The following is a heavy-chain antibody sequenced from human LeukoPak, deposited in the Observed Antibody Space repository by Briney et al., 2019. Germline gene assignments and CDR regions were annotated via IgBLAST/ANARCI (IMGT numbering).Heavy chain of an antibody. V-gene: IGHV3-74*01. CDR3: ARDPSGYAELINWFDP. D-gene: IGHD5-12*01. CDR2: INSDGSST. CDR1: GFTFSSYW. Sequence: GGSLRLSCAASGFTFSSYWMHWVRQAPGKGLVCVSRINSDGSSTSYADSVKGRFTISRDNAKNTLYLQMNSLRAEDTAVYYCARDPSGYAELINWFDPWGQGTLVTVSS. J-gene: IGHJ5*02.